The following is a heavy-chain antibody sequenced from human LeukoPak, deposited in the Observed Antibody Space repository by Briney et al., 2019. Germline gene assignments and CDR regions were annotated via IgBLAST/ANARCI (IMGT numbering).Heavy chain of an antibody. D-gene: IGHD3-22*01. CDR1: GFTFSSYG. V-gene: IGHV3-30*18. CDR3: AKDLRYYVSSGYSDY. CDR2: ISYDGSNK. J-gene: IGHJ4*02. Sequence: GGSLRLSCAASGFTFSSYGMHWVRQAPGKGLEWVAVISYDGSNKYYADSVKGRFTISRDNSKNTLYLQMNSLRAEDTAVCYCAKDLRYYVSSGYSDYWGQGTLVTVSS.